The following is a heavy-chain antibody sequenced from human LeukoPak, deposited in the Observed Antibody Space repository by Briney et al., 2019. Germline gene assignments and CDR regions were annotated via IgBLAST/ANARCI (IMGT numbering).Heavy chain of an antibody. J-gene: IGHJ5*02. CDR1: GGSISSGGYY. D-gene: IGHD2-15*01. CDR2: IYYSGST. CDR3: ARVLRGGSPFGP. V-gene: IGHV4-31*03. Sequence: PSETLSLTCTVSGGSISSGGYYWSWIRQHPGKGLEWIGYIYYSGSTYYNPSLKSRVTISVDTSENQFSLKLSSVTAAGTAVYYCARVLRGGSPFGPWGQGTLVTVST.